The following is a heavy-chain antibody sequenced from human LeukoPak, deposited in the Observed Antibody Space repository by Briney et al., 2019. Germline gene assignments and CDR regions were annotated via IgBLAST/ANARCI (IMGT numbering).Heavy chain of an antibody. D-gene: IGHD1-1*01. J-gene: IGHJ4*02. CDR3: TRHNPYYFDY. V-gene: IGHV3-49*04. Sequence: GGPLRLSCTASGFTFGDYAMSWVRQAPGKGLEWVGFIRSKAYGGTTEYAASVKGRLTISRDDSKSIAYLQMNSLKTEDTAVYYCTRHNPYYFDYWGQGTLVTVSS. CDR2: IRSKAYGGTT. CDR1: GFTFGDYA.